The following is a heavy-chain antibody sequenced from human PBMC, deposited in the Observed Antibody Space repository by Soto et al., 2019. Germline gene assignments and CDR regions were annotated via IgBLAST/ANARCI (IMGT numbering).Heavy chain of an antibody. D-gene: IGHD6-13*01. J-gene: IGHJ3*02. CDR1: GGTFSSYA. Sequence: ASVKVSCKASGGTFSSYAISWVRQAPGQGLEWMGGIIPIFGTANYAQKFQGRVTITADESTSTAYMELSSLRSEDTAVYYCARVGRLWQHDAFDIWGQGTMVTVSS. CDR3: ARVGRLWQHDAFDI. CDR2: IIPIFGTA. V-gene: IGHV1-69*13.